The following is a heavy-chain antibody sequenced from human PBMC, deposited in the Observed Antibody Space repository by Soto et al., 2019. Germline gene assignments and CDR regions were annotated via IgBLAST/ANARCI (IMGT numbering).Heavy chain of an antibody. CDR3: ARDLTVVVVAAMANDAFDI. J-gene: IGHJ3*02. Sequence: ASVKVSCKASGYTFTSYGISWVRQAPGQGLEWMGWISAYNGNTNYAQKLQGRVTMTTDTSTSTAYMELRGLRSDDTAVYYCARDLTVVVVAAMANDAFDIWGQGTMVTVSS. CDR2: ISAYNGNT. V-gene: IGHV1-18*01. CDR1: GYTFTSYG. D-gene: IGHD2-15*01.